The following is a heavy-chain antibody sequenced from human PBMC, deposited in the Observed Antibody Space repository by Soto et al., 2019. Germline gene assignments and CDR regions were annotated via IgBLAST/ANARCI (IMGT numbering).Heavy chain of an antibody. Sequence: HVQLQESGPGLVKPSEPLSLTCSVSAGSISRYYWGWVRQSPGEGLEWIAHISYTVDASYNPSLKSRVHLSLDTAKNQIALSLMSVTAEDTAVYYCVGSLMSRAMESFDYWGQGTLVTVTS. V-gene: IGHV4-59*01. CDR2: ISYTVDA. CDR1: AGSISRYY. J-gene: IGHJ4*02. D-gene: IGHD5-18*01. CDR3: VGSLMSRAMESFDY.